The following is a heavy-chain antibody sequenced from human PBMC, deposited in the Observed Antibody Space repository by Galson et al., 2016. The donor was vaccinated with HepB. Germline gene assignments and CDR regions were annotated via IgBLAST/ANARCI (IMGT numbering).Heavy chain of an antibody. J-gene: IGHJ6*02. Sequence: PALVKPTQTLTLTCTFSGFSLSTSEMCVSWIRQPPGKALEWLALIDWNDDKYYSTSLKTRLTISKDTSRNQVVLTMTNMDPVDTATYYLARDRDMIRGVFPDYDGMDVWGQGTTVTVSS. CDR1: GFSLSTSEMC. D-gene: IGHD3-10*01. CDR3: ARDRDMIRGVFPDYDGMDV. CDR2: IDWNDDK. V-gene: IGHV2-70*01.